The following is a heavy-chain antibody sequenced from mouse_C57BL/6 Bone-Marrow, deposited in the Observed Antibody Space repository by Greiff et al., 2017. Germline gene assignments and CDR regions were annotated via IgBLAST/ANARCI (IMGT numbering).Heavy chain of an antibody. J-gene: IGHJ4*01. CDR1: GYTFTSYW. CDR3: ARVYAMDY. V-gene: IGHV1-50*01. Sequence: VQLQQPGAELVKPGASVKLSCKASGYTFTSYWMQWVKQRPGQGLEWIGEIDPSDSYTNYNQKFKGKATLTVDTSSSPAYMQLSSLTSEDSAVYYCARVYAMDYWGQGTSVTVSS. CDR2: IDPSDSYT.